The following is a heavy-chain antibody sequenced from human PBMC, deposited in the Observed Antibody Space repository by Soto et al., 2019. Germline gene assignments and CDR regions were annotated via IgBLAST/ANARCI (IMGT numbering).Heavy chain of an antibody. CDR3: ARDGLGAYTYGSYYFDY. Sequence: PGGSLRLSCAASGFTFSSYAMSWVRQAPGKGLEWVSTISTSGGSTYSADSVKGRFTISRDNSKNTLYLQMNSLRAEDTAVYYCARDGLGAYTYGSYYFDYWGQGTLVTVSS. V-gene: IGHV3-23*01. D-gene: IGHD5-18*01. J-gene: IGHJ4*02. CDR2: ISTSGGST. CDR1: GFTFSSYA.